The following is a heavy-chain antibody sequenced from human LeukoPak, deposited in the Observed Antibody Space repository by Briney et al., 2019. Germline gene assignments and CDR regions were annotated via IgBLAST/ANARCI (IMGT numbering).Heavy chain of an antibody. Sequence: VGSLRLSCAASGFTFSNFAMTWVRQAPGKGLEWVSSIVGSSSTYYADSLKGRFTISRDNAKNSLYLQMNRLRAEDTAVYYCARIGAGSSRDYWGQGTLVTVSS. CDR2: IVGSSST. CDR1: GFTFSNFA. V-gene: IGHV3-21*01. J-gene: IGHJ4*02. D-gene: IGHD6-13*01. CDR3: ARIGAGSSRDY.